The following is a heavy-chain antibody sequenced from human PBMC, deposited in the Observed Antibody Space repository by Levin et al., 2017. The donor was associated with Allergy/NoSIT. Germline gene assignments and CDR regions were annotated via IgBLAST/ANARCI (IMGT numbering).Heavy chain of an antibody. CDR3: AKLKGVVVTAIPHDY. Sequence: GESLKISCAASGFTFSSYALSWVRQAPGKGLEWVSAISGSGGRTYYADSVKGRFTISRDSSKNTLYLQMNTLRAEDTAVYYCAKLKGVVVTAIPHDYWGQGTLVTVSS. V-gene: IGHV3-23*01. CDR2: ISGSGGRT. J-gene: IGHJ4*02. D-gene: IGHD2-21*02. CDR1: GFTFSSYA.